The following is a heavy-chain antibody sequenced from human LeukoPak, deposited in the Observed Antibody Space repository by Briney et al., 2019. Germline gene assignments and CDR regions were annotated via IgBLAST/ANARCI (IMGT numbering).Heavy chain of an antibody. CDR1: GDSFTTYW. CDR2: VFPVDSDT. CDR3: ARQEVRLDALDI. D-gene: IGHD3-16*01. V-gene: IGHV5-51*01. Sequence: GESLKISCKGSGDSFTTYWIAWVRQMPGKGLEWMGIVFPVDSDTRYSPSFQGQVTISADKSISTAYLLWSSLKASDSAMYFCARQEVRLDALDIWGQGTMVTVSS. J-gene: IGHJ3*02.